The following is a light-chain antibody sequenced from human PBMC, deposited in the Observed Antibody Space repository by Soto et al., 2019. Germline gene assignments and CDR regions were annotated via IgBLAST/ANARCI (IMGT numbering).Light chain of an antibody. J-gene: IGLJ2*01. CDR3: QNWDTGARVV. CDR2: LSSDGGP. V-gene: IGLV4-69*01. Sequence: QLVLTQSPSASASLGASVKLTCTLSSGHSSYAIAWHRQQPEKGPRYLMKLSSDGGPSKGDGIPDRFSGSSSGAERYLTISSLQSEDEADYYCQNWDTGARVVFGGGTKLTVL. CDR1: SGHSSYA.